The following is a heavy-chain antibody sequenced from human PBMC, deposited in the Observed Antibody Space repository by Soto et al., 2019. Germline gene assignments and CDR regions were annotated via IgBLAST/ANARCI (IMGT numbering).Heavy chain of an antibody. V-gene: IGHV4-34*01. CDR2: INHSGST. CDR1: GGSFSGYY. Sequence: QVQLQQWGAGLLKPSETLSLTCAVYGGSFSGYYWSWIRQPPGTGLEWIGEINHSGSTNYNPSLKSRVTISVDTSKNQFSLKLSSVTAADTAVYYCARATVTRRYDYWGQGTLVTVSS. CDR3: ARATVTRRYDY. D-gene: IGHD4-17*01. J-gene: IGHJ4*02.